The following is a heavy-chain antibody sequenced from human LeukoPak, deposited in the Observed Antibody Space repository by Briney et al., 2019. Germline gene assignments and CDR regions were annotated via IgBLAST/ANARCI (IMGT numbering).Heavy chain of an antibody. D-gene: IGHD5-18*01. Sequence: GGSLRLSCAASGFTFSRFSMNWVRKAPGKRLEWVSSISSSGTYIYYADSVKGRFTISRDNAKNSLYLQMNSLRAEDTAVYYCARDLVDTAMAIPFDYWGQGTLVTVSS. CDR1: GFTFSRFS. J-gene: IGHJ4*02. V-gene: IGHV3-21*01. CDR3: ARDLVDTAMAIPFDY. CDR2: ISSSGTYI.